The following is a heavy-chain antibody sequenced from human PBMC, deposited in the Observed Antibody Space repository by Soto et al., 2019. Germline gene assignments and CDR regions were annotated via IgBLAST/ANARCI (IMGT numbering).Heavy chain of an antibody. J-gene: IGHJ5*02. CDR2: IYTTGNT. CDR3: ARGSLQFDP. V-gene: IGHV4-4*07. Sequence: SETLSLTCSVPGGSLNNYYWSWIRQPAGKGLEWIGRIYTTGNTNYKSSLRSRVTMSVDTSKNQFSLKLRFLTAADTAMYYCARGSLQFDPWGQGTQVTVSS. CDR1: GGSLNNYY.